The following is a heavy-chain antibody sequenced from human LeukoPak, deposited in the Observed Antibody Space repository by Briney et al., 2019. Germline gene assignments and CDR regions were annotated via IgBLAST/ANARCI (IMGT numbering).Heavy chain of an antibody. J-gene: IGHJ4*02. CDR1: GGSISSYY. V-gene: IGHV4-4*07. Sequence: SETLSLTCTVSGGSISSYYWSWIRQPAGKGLEWIGRIYTSGSTNYNPSLKSRVTISVDRSKNQFSLKLSSVTAADTAVYYCARAYTTRILFDYWGQGTLVTVSS. D-gene: IGHD2-15*01. CDR3: ARAYTTRILFDY. CDR2: IYTSGST.